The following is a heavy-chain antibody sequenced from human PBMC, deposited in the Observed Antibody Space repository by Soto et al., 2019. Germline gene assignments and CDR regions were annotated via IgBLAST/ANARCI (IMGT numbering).Heavy chain of an antibody. V-gene: IGHV2-5*02. CDR2: IYWDDDK. J-gene: IGHJ4*02. CDR3: ANRILRTVFGLVTTTAIYFDF. Sequence: QITLNESGPTVVKPAETLTLTCTFSGFSLTTSGVGVGWIRQSPGKAPEWLALIYWDDDKRYSASLKSRLTITKDTSKNQAVLTMASVDPADTATYYCANRILRTVFGLVTTTAIYFDFWGQGTPVVVSS. CDR1: GFSLTTSGVG. D-gene: IGHD3-3*01.